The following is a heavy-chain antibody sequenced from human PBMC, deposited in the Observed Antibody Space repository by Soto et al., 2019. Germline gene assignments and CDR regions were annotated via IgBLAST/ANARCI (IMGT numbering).Heavy chain of an antibody. CDR2: ISLGGRSI. CDR3: VREQLYFNDFSGRPVNGIDV. CDR1: GFTFRNYN. V-gene: IGHV3-21*05. Sequence: GGSLGLSCAASGFTFRNYNMNWVRQVPGKGLEWVAQISLGGRSINYADSVKGRFTIFRDDAENSLNLHMKSLGAGDTAHYYCVREQLYFNDFSGRPVNGIDVWGQGTTVTVSS. J-gene: IGHJ6*02. D-gene: IGHD1-1*01.